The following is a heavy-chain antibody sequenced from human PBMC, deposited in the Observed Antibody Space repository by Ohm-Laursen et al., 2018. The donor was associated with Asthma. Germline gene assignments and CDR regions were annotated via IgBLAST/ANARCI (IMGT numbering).Heavy chain of an antibody. D-gene: IGHD1-1*01. J-gene: IGHJ4*02. V-gene: IGHV4-39*02. Sequence: SETLSLTCTVSGDPIGDTYTWGWVRQPPGKGLEDIGTISYSGTPYDTPSLRNRVTISVDTAKNHFSLKVSSVTAADTAVYYCLRSRTRGAFDYWGQGRLVTVSS. CDR1: GDPIGDTYT. CDR3: LRSRTRGAFDY. CDR2: ISYSGTP.